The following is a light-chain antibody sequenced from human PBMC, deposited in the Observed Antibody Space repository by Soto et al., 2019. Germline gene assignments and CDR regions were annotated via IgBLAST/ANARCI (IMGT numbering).Light chain of an antibody. J-gene: IGKJ2*01. V-gene: IGKV3-15*01. CDR3: QQYRNWPPLYT. Sequence: EIVMTQSPATLSVSPGERVTLSCRASQSISSNLAWYQQRPGQAPRLLIYGASTRATGIPARFSGSGSGTEFNLNISSLQSEDLAVYYCQQYRNWPPLYTFGQGTRLDI. CDR2: GAS. CDR1: QSISSN.